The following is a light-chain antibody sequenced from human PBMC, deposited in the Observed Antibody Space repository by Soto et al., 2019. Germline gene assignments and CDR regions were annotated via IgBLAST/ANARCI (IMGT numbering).Light chain of an antibody. CDR1: SSNIGAGYD. CDR2: GNN. CDR3: QSFDSSLSASV. V-gene: IGLV1-40*01. J-gene: IGLJ3*02. Sequence: QSVLTQAPSVSGAPGQRVTISCTGNSSNIGAGYDVHWYQQLPGTAPKLLINGNNNRPSGVPDRFSGSKSGTSASLAITGLQSEDEADYYCQSFDSSLSASVFGGGTKLTVL.